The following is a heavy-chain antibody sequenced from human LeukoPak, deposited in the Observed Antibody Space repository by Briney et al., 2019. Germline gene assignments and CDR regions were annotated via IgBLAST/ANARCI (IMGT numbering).Heavy chain of an antibody. CDR2: IGSGGNNI. D-gene: IGHD1-26*01. CDR1: GFTFSRTS. J-gene: IGHJ4*02. CDR3: TRDLYRRQRVGLIDS. V-gene: IGHV3-21*01. Sequence: PGGSLRLSCTASGFTFSRTSMNWFRQAPGKGLEWVSSIGSGGNNIYHADSVKGRFTISRDNAKNSVYLQMNSLRSEDTAVYHCTRDLYRRQRVGLIDSWGQGTLVTVSS.